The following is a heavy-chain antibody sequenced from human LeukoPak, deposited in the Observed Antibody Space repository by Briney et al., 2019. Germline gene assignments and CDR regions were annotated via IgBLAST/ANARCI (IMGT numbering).Heavy chain of an antibody. V-gene: IGHV3-23*01. Sequence: PGGSLRLSCAASGFTFSGYTMSWVRQAPGKGLEWVSAVSGSGEKTYYADSVKGRFTISRDNSKGTLCLQINNLGAEDSALYYCARDFYDSTGYYYDYWGQGTLVTVSS. CDR3: ARDFYDSTGYYYDY. D-gene: IGHD3-22*01. J-gene: IGHJ4*02. CDR1: GFTFSGYT. CDR2: VSGSGEKT.